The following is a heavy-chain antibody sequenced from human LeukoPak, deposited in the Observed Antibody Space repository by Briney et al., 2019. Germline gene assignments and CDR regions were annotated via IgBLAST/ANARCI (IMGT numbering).Heavy chain of an antibody. CDR1: GFPFSTYW. CDR2: IIQDGNEK. Sequence: PGGSLRLSCAVSGFPFSTYWMTWVRQAPGKGLEWVANIIQDGNEKFYVGSVKGRFTISRDNAKNSLYLQMNSLRAEDTAVYYCATGQFDYWGQGTLVTVSS. D-gene: IGHD1-14*01. J-gene: IGHJ4*02. CDR3: ATGQFDY. V-gene: IGHV3-7*01.